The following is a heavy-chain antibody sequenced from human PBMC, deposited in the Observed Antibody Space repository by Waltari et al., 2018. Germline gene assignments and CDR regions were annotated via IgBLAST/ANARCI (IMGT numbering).Heavy chain of an antibody. D-gene: IGHD3-22*01. V-gene: IGHV1-69*01. Sequence: QVQLVQSGAEVKKPGSSVKVSCKASGGTFSSYAISWVRQAPGQGLEWMGGIIPIFGTANYAQKFQGRVTITADESTSTAYMELSSLRSEDTAVYYCARAPYDSSGYYYYERGWFDPWGQGTLVTVSS. CDR1: GGTFSSYA. CDR3: ARAPYDSSGYYYYERGWFDP. J-gene: IGHJ5*02. CDR2: IIPIFGTA.